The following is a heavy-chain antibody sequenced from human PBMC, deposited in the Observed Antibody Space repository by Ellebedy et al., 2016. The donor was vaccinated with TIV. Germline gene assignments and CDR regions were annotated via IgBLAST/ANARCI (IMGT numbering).Heavy chain of an antibody. CDR3: AKSAYCGTGICQGFDQ. Sequence: GESLKISCAASGFTFTSYAMNWARQAPGKGLEWVSSIGGSGHDTYYADSVKGRFTISRDNSKNTLYLQLHSLRAEDTAVYYCAKSAYCGTGICQGFDQWGQGTLVTVSS. CDR2: IGGSGHDT. J-gene: IGHJ4*02. V-gene: IGHV3-23*01. CDR1: GFTFTSYA. D-gene: IGHD2-21*01.